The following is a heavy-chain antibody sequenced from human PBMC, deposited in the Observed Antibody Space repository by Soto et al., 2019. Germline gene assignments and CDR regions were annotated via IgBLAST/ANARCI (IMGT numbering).Heavy chain of an antibody. Sequence: QVQLQQWGAGLLKPSETLSLTCAVYGGSFSGYYWSWIRQPPGKGLEWIGEINHSGSTNYNPSLKSRVTISVDTSKNQFSLNLSSVTAADTAVYYCARLYPPLRGSSWLDYWGQGTLVTVSP. CDR3: ARLYPPLRGSSWLDY. D-gene: IGHD6-13*01. CDR1: GGSFSGYY. V-gene: IGHV4-34*01. CDR2: INHSGST. J-gene: IGHJ4*02.